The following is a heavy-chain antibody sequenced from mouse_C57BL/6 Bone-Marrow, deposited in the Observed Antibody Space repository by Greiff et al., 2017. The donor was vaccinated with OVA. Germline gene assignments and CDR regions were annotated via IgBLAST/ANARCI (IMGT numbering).Heavy chain of an antibody. Sequence: QVQLQQSGPELVRPGASVKISCKAPGYTFTSHWMQWVRQRPGQGLEWIGEIFPGSGSTYYNEKFKGKATLTVDTSSSTAYMQLSSLTSEDSAVSFWAREADYEFYYGMDYGDQGTAVTVSA. V-gene: IGHV1-56*01. CDR3: AREADYEFYYGMDY. CDR2: IFPGSGST. CDR1: GYTFTSHW. D-gene: IGHD2-4*01. J-gene: IGHJ4*01.